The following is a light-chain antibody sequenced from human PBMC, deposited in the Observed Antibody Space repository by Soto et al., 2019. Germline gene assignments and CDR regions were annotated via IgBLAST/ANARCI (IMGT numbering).Light chain of an antibody. CDR3: QQYNNWPLLT. V-gene: IGKV3-15*01. J-gene: IGKJ4*01. CDR2: GAS. CDR1: QSVSSN. Sequence: EIVMTQSPATLSVSPGERATLSCRASQSVSSNLAWYHQKPGQAPRLLIYGASTRATGIPARFSGSGSGTEFTLTISSLQSEDFAVYYCQQYNNWPLLTFGGGTKVDIK.